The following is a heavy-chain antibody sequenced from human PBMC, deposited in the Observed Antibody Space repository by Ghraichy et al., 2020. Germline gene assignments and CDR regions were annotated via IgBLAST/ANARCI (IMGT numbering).Heavy chain of an antibody. CDR1: AGSMTIGHW. D-gene: IGHD3-16*01. Sequence: ESLNISCTVSAGSMTIGHWWSWVRQPPGKGLEWIGEIDHSGNTNYNPSLKSRVSISVDTSKNQFSLNLSGVTAADTAIYYCARLGGGRDYTWGVDTWGQGTLVTVSS. V-gene: IGHV4-4*02. CDR2: IDHSGNT. CDR3: ARLGGGRDYTWGVDT. J-gene: IGHJ5*02.